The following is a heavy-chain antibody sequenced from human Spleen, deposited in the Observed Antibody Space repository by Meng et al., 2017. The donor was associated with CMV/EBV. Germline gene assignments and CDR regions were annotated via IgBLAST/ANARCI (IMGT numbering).Heavy chain of an antibody. CDR3: ARDPGSGNYDAFDI. Sequence: QLQLQESGPGLVKPSETLSLICTVSGGPISSSSYYWGWIRQPPGKGLEWIGSIYYSGSTYYNPSLKSRVTISVDTSKNQFSLKLSSVTAADTAVYYCARDPGSGNYDAFDIWGQGTMVTVSS. CDR1: GGPISSSSYY. D-gene: IGHD3-10*01. J-gene: IGHJ3*02. V-gene: IGHV4-39*07. CDR2: IYYSGST.